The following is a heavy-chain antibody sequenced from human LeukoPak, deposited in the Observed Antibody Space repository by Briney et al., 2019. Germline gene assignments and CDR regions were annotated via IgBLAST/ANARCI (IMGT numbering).Heavy chain of an antibody. CDR2: FHYSGST. CDR3: TRHHDYGDKIDY. J-gene: IGHJ4*02. Sequence: SETLSLTCTVSGGSVTSASHYRAWIRQPPGKGLEWIGSFHYSGSTYYSPSLKSRLTISGDTSKSQFSLKLTFVTAVDTAVYYCTRHHDYGDKIDYWGQGTLVTVSS. V-gene: IGHV4-39*01. CDR1: GGSVTSASHY. D-gene: IGHD4-23*01.